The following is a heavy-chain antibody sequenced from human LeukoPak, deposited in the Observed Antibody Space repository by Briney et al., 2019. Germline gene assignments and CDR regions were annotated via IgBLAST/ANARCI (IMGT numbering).Heavy chain of an antibody. V-gene: IGHV3-30*02. J-gene: IGHJ6*03. CDR2: IRYDGSNK. D-gene: IGHD6-19*01. Sequence: GGSLRLSCAASGFTFSSYGMHWVRQAPGKGLEWVAFIRYDGSNKYYADSVKGRFTISRDNSKSTLYLQMNSLRAEDTAVYYCARESLRQQWLVRREEYYYMDVWGKGTTVTISS. CDR3: ARESLRQQWLVRREEYYYMDV. CDR1: GFTFSSYG.